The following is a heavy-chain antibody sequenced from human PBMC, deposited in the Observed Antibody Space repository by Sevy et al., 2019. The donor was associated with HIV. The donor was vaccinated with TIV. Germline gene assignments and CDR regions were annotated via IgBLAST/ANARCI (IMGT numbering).Heavy chain of an antibody. CDR1: GFTFSDYY. CDR3: ARVRYNYGQKYFDY. D-gene: IGHD5-18*01. CDR2: ISTSSSYT. J-gene: IGHJ4*01. V-gene: IGHV3-11*06. Sequence: GGSLRLSCTASGFTFSDYYMSWIRQAPGKGLEWVSYISTSSSYTSYPDSVKGELTISRDNANNSLYLQMNSLRVEDTAVYYCARVRYNYGQKYFDYWDHGTLVTVSS.